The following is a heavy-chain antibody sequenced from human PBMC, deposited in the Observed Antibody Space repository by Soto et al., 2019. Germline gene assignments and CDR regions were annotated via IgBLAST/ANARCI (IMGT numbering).Heavy chain of an antibody. CDR1: GFTVSSKY. D-gene: IGHD6-19*01. CDR3: ARDVSSGWYYFDY. V-gene: IGHV3-66*01. Sequence: EVQLVESGGGLVQPGGSLRLSCAASGFTVSSKYMSWVRQAPGKGPEWVSVISSDGSKYYADSVKVRFTISRDNSKNTLYLQMNSLRAEDTAVYFCARDVSSGWYYFDYWGQGTLVTVSS. CDR2: ISSDGSK. J-gene: IGHJ4*02.